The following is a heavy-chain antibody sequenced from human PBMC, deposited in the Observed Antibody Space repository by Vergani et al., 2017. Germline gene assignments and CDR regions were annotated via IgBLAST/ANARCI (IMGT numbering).Heavy chain of an antibody. Sequence: QVQLQESGPRLVRPSQTLSLTCTVSGGSINTGAYYWSWIRQPAGKGLEWIGRVYTSGITNYNPSLKSRVTISVDTSKNQFSLKLSSVTAADTAVYYCAREGRSYYYYYGMDVWGQGP. J-gene: IGHJ6*02. CDR2: VYTSGIT. V-gene: IGHV4-61*02. CDR3: AREGRSYYYYYGMDV. D-gene: IGHD1-14*01. CDR1: GGSINTGAYY.